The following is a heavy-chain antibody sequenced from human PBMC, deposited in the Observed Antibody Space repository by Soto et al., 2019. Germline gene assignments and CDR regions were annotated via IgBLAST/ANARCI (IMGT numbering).Heavy chain of an antibody. CDR3: ARILITMVRGVTITRQFDY. Sequence: SVKVSCKASGGTFSSYAISWVRQAPGQGPEWMGGIIPIFGTANYAQKFQGRVTITADESTSTAYMELSSLRSEDTAVYYCARILITMVRGVTITRQFDYWGQGTLVTVSS. CDR2: IIPIFGTA. CDR1: GGTFSSYA. J-gene: IGHJ4*02. V-gene: IGHV1-69*13. D-gene: IGHD3-10*01.